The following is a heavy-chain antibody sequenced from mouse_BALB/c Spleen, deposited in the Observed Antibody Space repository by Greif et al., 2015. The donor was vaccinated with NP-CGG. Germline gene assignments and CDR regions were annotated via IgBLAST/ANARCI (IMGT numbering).Heavy chain of an antibody. CDR1: GFTFTDYY. Sequence: EVKLMESGGGLVQPGGSLRLSCATSGFTFTDYYMSWVRQPPGKALEWLGFIRNKANGYTTEYSASVKGRFTISRDNSQSILYLQMNTLRAEDSATYYCARDGGYYGGFYYYAMDYWGQGTSVTVSS. CDR2: IRNKANGYTT. D-gene: IGHD1-1*01. J-gene: IGHJ4*01. CDR3: ARDGGYYGGFYYYAMDY. V-gene: IGHV7-3*02.